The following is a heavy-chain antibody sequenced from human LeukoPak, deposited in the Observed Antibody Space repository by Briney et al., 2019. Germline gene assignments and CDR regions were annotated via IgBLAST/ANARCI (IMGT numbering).Heavy chain of an antibody. CDR2: MNPNSGNT. V-gene: IGHV1-8*01. CDR1: GYTFTSYD. Sequence: GASVKVSCKASGYTFTSYDINWVRQATGQGREWMGSMNPNSGNTDYAQKFQGRVTMTRDTSTSTAYMELSSLRYEDTAVYYCARVHYSGSYFSQNYFDYWGQGTLVTVSS. D-gene: IGHD1-26*01. CDR3: ARVHYSGSYFSQNYFDY. J-gene: IGHJ4*02.